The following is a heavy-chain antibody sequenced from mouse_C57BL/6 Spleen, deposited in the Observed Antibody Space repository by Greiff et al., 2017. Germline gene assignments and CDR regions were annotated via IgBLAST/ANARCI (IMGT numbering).Heavy chain of an antibody. V-gene: IGHV1-80*01. CDR3: AKGFITTVDWYFDV. Sequence: VQLQQSGAELVKPGASVKISCKASGYAFSSYWMNWVKQRPGKGLEWIGQIYPGDGDTNYNGKFKGKATLTADKSSSTAYMQLSSLTSEDSAVYFCAKGFITTVDWYFDVWGTGTTVTVSS. J-gene: IGHJ1*03. D-gene: IGHD1-1*01. CDR1: GYAFSSYW. CDR2: IYPGDGDT.